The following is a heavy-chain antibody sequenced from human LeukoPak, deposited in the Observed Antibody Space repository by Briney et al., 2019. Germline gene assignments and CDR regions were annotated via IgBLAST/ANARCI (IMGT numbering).Heavy chain of an antibody. CDR3: AKPSRYGDYYHYGMDV. CDR1: GFTFSSYA. CDR2: ISGSGGST. D-gene: IGHD4-17*01. J-gene: IGHJ6*02. Sequence: GGSLRLSCAASGFTFSSYAMSWVRQAPGKGLEWVSAISGSGGSTYYADSVKGRFTISRDNSKNTLYLQMNSLRAEDTAVYYCAKPSRYGDYYHYGMDVWGQGTTVTVSS. V-gene: IGHV3-23*01.